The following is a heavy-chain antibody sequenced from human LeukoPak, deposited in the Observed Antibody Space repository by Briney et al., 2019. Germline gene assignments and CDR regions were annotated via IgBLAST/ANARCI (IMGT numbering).Heavy chain of an antibody. V-gene: IGHV4-59*01. Sequence: SETLSLTCTVSGGSISSYYWSWIRQPPGKGLEWIGYIYYSGSTNYNPSLKSRVTISVDTSKNQFSLKLSSVTAADTAVYYCARARIAAAGDFDYWGQGTLVTVSS. D-gene: IGHD6-13*01. CDR2: IYYSGST. CDR3: ARARIAAAGDFDY. J-gene: IGHJ4*02. CDR1: GGSISSYY.